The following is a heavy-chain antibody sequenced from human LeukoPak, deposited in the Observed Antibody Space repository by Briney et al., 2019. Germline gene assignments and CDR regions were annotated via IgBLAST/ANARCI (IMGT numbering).Heavy chain of an antibody. J-gene: IGHJ4*02. V-gene: IGHV3-23*01. Sequence: GGSLRLSCAASGFTLSSYAMSWVRQAPGKGLEWVSAISGSGGSTYYADSVKGRFTISRDNSKNTLYLQMNSLRAEDTAVYYCAKDTVLGIEEYYFDYWGQGTLVTVSS. CDR3: AKDTVLGIEEYYFDY. D-gene: IGHD7-27*01. CDR1: GFTLSSYA. CDR2: ISGSGGST.